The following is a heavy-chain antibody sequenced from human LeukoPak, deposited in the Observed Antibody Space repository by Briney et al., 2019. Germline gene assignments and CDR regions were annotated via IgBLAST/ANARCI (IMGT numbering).Heavy chain of an antibody. Sequence: ASVTVSCMASGYTFVNYAVHWVRRAPGQRVEWMGWINAGNGNTKYSQKFQGIVTITRDKSASTAYMELSSLRSEDTAVYYCARTSPGLYYYGMDVWGQGTTVTVSS. CDR2: INAGNGNT. CDR3: ARTSPGLYYYGMDV. J-gene: IGHJ6*02. V-gene: IGHV1-3*01. CDR1: GYTFVNYA.